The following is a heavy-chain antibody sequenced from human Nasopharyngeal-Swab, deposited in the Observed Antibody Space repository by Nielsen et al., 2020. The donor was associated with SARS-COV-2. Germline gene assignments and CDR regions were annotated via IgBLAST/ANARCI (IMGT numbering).Heavy chain of an antibody. CDR2: ISAYNGNT. D-gene: IGHD3-10*01. Sequence: VKVSCKASGYTFTSYGISWVRQAPGQGLEWMGWISAYNGNTNYAQKLQGRVTMTTDTSTSTAYMELRSLRSDDTAVYYCAREGITYYYGSGSYYSDYWGQGTLVTVSS. CDR3: AREGITYYYGSGSYYSDY. J-gene: IGHJ4*02. V-gene: IGHV1-18*01. CDR1: GYTFTSYG.